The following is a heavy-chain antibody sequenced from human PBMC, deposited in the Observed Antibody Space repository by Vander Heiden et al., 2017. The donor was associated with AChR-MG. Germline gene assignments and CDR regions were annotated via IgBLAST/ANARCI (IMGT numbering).Heavy chain of an antibody. Sequence: QLQLQESGPGLVKPSETLSLTCPVSGVSISSDTYYWGWIRQPPGKGREWMASISERGSTYYNPSLKSRVSRSVDTSKNQFARKLSSVTAADTAVYYCVRLIRGYSYGYWYFDLWGRGTLVTVSS. D-gene: IGHD5-18*01. CDR3: VRLIRGYSYGYWYFDL. CDR2: ISERGST. V-gene: IGHV4-39*01. J-gene: IGHJ2*01. CDR1: GVSISSDTYY.